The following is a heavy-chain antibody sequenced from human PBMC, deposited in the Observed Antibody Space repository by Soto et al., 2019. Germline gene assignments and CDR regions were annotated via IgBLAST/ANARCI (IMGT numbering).Heavy chain of an antibody. CDR1: GYTLTELS. CDR2: FDPEDGET. D-gene: IGHD3-22*01. Sequence: ASVKVSCKVSGYTLTELSMHWVRQAPGKGLEWMGGFDPEDGETIYAQKFQGRVTMTEDTSTDTAYMELSSLRSEDTAVYYCANSYGIYSGYYYNWFDTWGQGTLVTVSS. CDR3: ANSYGIYSGYYYNWFDT. J-gene: IGHJ5*02. V-gene: IGHV1-24*01.